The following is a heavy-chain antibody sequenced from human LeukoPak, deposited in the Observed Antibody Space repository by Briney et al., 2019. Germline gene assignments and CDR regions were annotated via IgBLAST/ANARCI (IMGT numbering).Heavy chain of an antibody. CDR1: GFTFSDYD. D-gene: IGHD2/OR15-2a*01. V-gene: IGHV3-23*01. Sequence: GGSLRLSCAASGFTFSDYDMTWVRQAPGKGLDWVSAISGSGVSTYYADSVKGRFTISRDNSKNTLYLQMSGLRAEDTAIYYCAKGSARYCNSSTYYHNWYFDLWGRGTLVTVSS. J-gene: IGHJ2*01. CDR3: AKGSARYCNSSTYYHNWYFDL. CDR2: ISGSGVST.